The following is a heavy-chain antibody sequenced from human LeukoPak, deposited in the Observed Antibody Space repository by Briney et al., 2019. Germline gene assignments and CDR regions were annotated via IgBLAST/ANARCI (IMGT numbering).Heavy chain of an antibody. CDR1: GGTFSSYA. D-gene: IGHD6-13*01. CDR3: ARDVAAAGPGENY. V-gene: IGHV1-69*04. Sequence: SVKVPCKASGGTFSSYAISWVRQAPGQGLEWMGRIIPILGIANYAQKFQGRVTITADKSTSTAYMELSGLRSEDTAVYYCARDVAAAGPGENYWGQGTLVTVSS. J-gene: IGHJ4*02. CDR2: IIPILGIA.